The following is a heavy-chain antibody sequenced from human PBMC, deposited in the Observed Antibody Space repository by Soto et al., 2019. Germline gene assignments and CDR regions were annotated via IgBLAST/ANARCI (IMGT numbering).Heavy chain of an antibody. Sequence: EVQLVESGGGLVQPGRSLRLSCAASGFTFDDYAMHWVRQAPGKGLEWVSGISWNSGSIGYADSVKGRFTISRDNAKNSLYLQMNSLRAEDTALYYCAKAGGSSSRFHMDVWGKGTTVTVSS. D-gene: IGHD6-6*01. J-gene: IGHJ6*03. CDR2: ISWNSGSI. V-gene: IGHV3-9*01. CDR1: GFTFDDYA. CDR3: AKAGGSSSRFHMDV.